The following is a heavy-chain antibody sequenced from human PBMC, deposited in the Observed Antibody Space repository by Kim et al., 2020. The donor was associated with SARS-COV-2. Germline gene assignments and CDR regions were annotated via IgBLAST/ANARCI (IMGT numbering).Heavy chain of an antibody. V-gene: IGHV4-39*01. CDR3: ARQGEGPTRRYYYYAMDV. CDR2: IYYTGST. CDR1: GDSISSNNYY. Sequence: SETLSLTCTVSGDSISSNNYYWGWIRQPPGKGLEWIGSIYYTGSTYHNPSLKSRVTLSVDTSKNQFSLKLSSVTAADTAIYYCARQGEGPTRRYYYYAMDVWGRGTTVTVSS. D-gene: IGHD2-2*01. J-gene: IGHJ6*02.